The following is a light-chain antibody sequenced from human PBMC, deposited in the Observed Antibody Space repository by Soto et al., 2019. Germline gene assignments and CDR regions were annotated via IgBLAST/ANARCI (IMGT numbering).Light chain of an antibody. CDR3: QQYYSYAFT. CDR2: AAS. CDR1: QGISSY. Sequence: AIRMTQSPSSFSASTGDRVTITCRASQGISSYLAWYQQKPGKAPKLLIYAASTLQSGVPSRFSGSGSGTAFTLTIGCLQSEDFATYYCQQYYSYAFTFGPGTKVDIK. V-gene: IGKV1-8*01. J-gene: IGKJ3*01.